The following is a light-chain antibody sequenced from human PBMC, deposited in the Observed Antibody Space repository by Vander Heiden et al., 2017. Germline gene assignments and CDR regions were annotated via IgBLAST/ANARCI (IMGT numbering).Light chain of an antibody. CDR1: QSVSSD. CDR2: GAS. J-gene: IGKJ2*01. V-gene: IGKV3-15*01. Sequence: EIVMTPSPATLSASPGERATLSCRASQSVSSDLAWYQQKPGQAPRLLIYGASTRATGIPGRFSGGGSGTEFSLTISSLQSEDFAVYYCQQYNDWPYTFGQGTKLEIK. CDR3: QQYNDWPYT.